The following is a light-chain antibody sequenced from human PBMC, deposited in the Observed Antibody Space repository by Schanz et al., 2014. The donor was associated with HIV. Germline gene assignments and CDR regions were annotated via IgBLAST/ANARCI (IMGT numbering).Light chain of an antibody. CDR2: GNS. Sequence: QSVLTQPPSVSGAPGQRVTISCTGSSSNTGAGYDVHWYQQLPGTAPKLLIYGNSNRPSGVPDRFSGSKSGNTASLTISGLQAEDEADYYCSSYAGSNNLLFGGGTKLTVL. CDR1: SSNTGAGYD. V-gene: IGLV1-40*01. J-gene: IGLJ2*01. CDR3: SSYAGSNNLL.